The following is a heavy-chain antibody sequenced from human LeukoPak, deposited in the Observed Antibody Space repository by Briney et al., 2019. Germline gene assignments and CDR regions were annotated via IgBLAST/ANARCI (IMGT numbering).Heavy chain of an antibody. CDR3: ARVATDSSSWGYYYYYMDV. J-gene: IGHJ6*03. Sequence: ASVKVSCKASGYTLTGYYMHWVRQAPGQGLEWMGWINPNSGGTNYAQKFQGRVTMTRDTSISTAYMELSRLRSDDTAVYYCARVATDSSSWGYYYYYMDVWGKGTTVPVSS. CDR1: GYTLTGYY. D-gene: IGHD6-13*01. V-gene: IGHV1-2*02. CDR2: INPNSGGT.